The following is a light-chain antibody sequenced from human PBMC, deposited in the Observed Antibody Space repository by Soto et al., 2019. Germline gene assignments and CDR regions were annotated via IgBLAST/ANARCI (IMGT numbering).Light chain of an antibody. V-gene: IGKV4-1*01. Sequence: DIVMTQSPDSLAVSLGERATINCKSSQSVLYNSDHKNYLAWYQQKPGQPPKLLIYWASARESGVPARFSGSGSGTDFTLTISSLQAEYVAVYYCQQYYSTPFTFGPGTKVDIK. CDR2: WAS. J-gene: IGKJ3*01. CDR3: QQYYSTPFT. CDR1: QSVLYNSDHKNY.